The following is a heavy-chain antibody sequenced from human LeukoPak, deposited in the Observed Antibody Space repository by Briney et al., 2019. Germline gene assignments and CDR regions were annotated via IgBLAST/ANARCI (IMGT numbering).Heavy chain of an antibody. Sequence: GGSLRLSCAASGFTFSSYEMNWVRQAPGKGLEWVSYISSSGSTIYYADSVKGRFTISRDNAKNSLYLQMNSLRAEDTAVYYCARDGCSSTSCYGFDYWGQGTLVTVSS. V-gene: IGHV3-48*03. CDR1: GFTFSSYE. CDR3: ARDGCSSTSCYGFDY. CDR2: ISSSGSTI. J-gene: IGHJ4*02. D-gene: IGHD2-2*01.